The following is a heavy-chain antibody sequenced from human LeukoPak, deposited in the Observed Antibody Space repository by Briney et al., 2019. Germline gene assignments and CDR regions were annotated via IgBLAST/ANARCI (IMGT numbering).Heavy chain of an antibody. CDR2: ISGSGSRT. Sequence: GGSLRLSCAASGFTFSSDGMTWVRQAPGKGLEWVSGISGSGSRTDYADSVKGRFTISRDNAKNTLYLQMNSLRAEDTAVYYCAKGSREWELLDAFDIWGQGTMVTVSS. V-gene: IGHV3-23*01. CDR1: GFTFSSDG. D-gene: IGHD1-26*01. J-gene: IGHJ3*02. CDR3: AKGSREWELLDAFDI.